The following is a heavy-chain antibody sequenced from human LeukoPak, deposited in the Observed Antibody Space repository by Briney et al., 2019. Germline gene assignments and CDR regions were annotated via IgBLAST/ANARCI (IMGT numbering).Heavy chain of an antibody. D-gene: IGHD6-6*01. CDR1: GFTVSSNY. CDR2: IYSGGST. CDR3: ARSGRWYSSSSGVDY. J-gene: IGHJ4*02. Sequence: GGFLRLSCAASGFTVSSNYMSWVRQAPGKGLEWVSVIYSGGSTYYADSVKGRLTISRDNSKNTLYLHMNSLRAEDTAVYYCARSGRWYSSSSGVDYWGQGTLVTVSS. V-gene: IGHV3-66*01.